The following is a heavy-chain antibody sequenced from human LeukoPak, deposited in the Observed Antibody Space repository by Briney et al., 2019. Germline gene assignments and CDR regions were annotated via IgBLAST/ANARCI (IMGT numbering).Heavy chain of an antibody. J-gene: IGHJ4*02. V-gene: IGHV3-20*01. CDR2: INWDSTST. Sequence: PGGSLRLSCATSGFIFDHFGMNWVRQAPGKGLEWVSGINWDSTSTNYVDSVRGRFTISRDNAKNSLYLQMNSLRVEETAFYECARDLKHGTGGMCYFTAVADSWGQGTLVTVS. D-gene: IGHD2-8*02. CDR1: GFIFDHFG. CDR3: ARDLKHGTGGMCYFTAVADS.